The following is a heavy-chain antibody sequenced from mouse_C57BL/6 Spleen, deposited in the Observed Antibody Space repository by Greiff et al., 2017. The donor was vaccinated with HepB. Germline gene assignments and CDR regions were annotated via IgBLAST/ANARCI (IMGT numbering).Heavy chain of an antibody. CDR2: IDPSDSYT. J-gene: IGHJ4*01. V-gene: IGHV1-69*01. CDR1: GYTFTSYW. Sequence: VQLQQPGAELVMPGASVKLSCKASGYTFTSYWMHWVKQRPGQGLEWIGEIDPSDSYTNYNQKFKGKSTLTVDKSSSTAYMQLSSLTSEDSAVYYCARGGNAMDYWGQGTSVTVSS. CDR3: ARGGNAMDY.